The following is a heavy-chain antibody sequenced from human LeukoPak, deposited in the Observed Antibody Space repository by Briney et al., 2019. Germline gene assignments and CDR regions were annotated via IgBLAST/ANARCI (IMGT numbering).Heavy chain of an antibody. V-gene: IGHV4-34*01. CDR1: GGSYSGYY. D-gene: IGHD3-3*01. CDR2: INHGGST. CDR3: ARHPRYDFWSGYWAYWYFDL. J-gene: IGHJ2*01. Sequence: SETLSLTCAVHGGSYSGYYWSWIHQPPGKELEWIGEINHGGSTNYNPSLKSRVTISVDTSKNQFSLKLSSVTAADTAVYYCARHPRYDFWSGYWAYWYFDLWGRGTLVTVSS.